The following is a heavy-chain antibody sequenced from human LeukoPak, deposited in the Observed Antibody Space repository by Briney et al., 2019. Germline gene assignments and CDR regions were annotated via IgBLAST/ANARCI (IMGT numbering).Heavy chain of an antibody. CDR3: ARRLDDYYDSSGYGFDY. V-gene: IGHV1-69*04. Sequence: SVKVSCKASGGTFSSYAISWVRQAPGQGLEWMGRIIPILGIANYAQKFQGRVTITADKSTSTAYMELSSLRSEDTAVYYCARRLDDYYDSSGYGFDYWGQGTLVTVSS. CDR1: GGTFSSYA. D-gene: IGHD3-22*01. J-gene: IGHJ4*02. CDR2: IIPILGIA.